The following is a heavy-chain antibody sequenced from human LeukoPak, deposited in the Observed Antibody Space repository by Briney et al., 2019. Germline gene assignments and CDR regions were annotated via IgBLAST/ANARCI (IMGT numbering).Heavy chain of an antibody. CDR2: ISGSGGST. V-gene: IGHV3-23*01. CDR1: GFTFSSYA. Sequence: PGGSLRLSCAASGFTFSSYAMSRVRQAPGKGLEWVSAISGSGGSTYYADSVKGRFTISRDNSKNTLYLQMNSLRAEDTAVYYCAKGPRAELGGGDSGILTGAFDIWGQGTMVTVSS. J-gene: IGHJ3*02. D-gene: IGHD5-12*01. CDR3: AKGPRAELGGGDSGILTGAFDI.